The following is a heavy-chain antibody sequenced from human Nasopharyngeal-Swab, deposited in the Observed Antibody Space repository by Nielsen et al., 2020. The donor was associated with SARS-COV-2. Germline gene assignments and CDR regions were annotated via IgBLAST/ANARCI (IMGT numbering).Heavy chain of an antibody. CDR2: IYYSGST. V-gene: IGHV4-30-4*02. CDR3: ARDSGYSYGYRLDAFDI. Sequence: SETLSLTCTVSGGSISSGDYYWSWIRQPPGKGLEWIGYIYYSGSTYYNPSLKSRVTISVDASKNQFSLKLSSVTAADTAVYYCARDSGYSYGYRLDAFDIWGQGTMVTVSS. CDR1: GGSISSGDYY. J-gene: IGHJ3*02. D-gene: IGHD5-18*01.